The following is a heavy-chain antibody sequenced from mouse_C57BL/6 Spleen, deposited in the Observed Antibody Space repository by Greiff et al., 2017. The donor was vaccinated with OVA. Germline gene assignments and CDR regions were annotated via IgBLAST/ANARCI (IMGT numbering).Heavy chain of an antibody. CDR3: ARGRGSSFWYFDV. CDR1: GYTFTDYY. J-gene: IGHJ1*03. D-gene: IGHD1-1*01. CDR2: IYPGSGNT. V-gene: IGHV1-76*01. Sequence: QVQLQQSGAELVRPGASVKLSCKASGYTFTDYYINWVKQRPGQGLEWIARIYPGSGNTYYNEKFKGKATLTAEKSSSTAYMRLSSLTSEDSAVYFCARGRGSSFWYFDVWGTGTTVTVSS.